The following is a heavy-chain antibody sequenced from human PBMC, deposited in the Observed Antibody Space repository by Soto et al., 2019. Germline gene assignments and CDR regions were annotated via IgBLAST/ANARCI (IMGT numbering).Heavy chain of an antibody. Sequence: QVQLVQSGAEMKKPGSSVKVSCKASGDTFTGYAISWVRQAPGQGREWMGWVIPTFGTTKYAQRFQGRVTISVDELASTAYMELSSLRPEDTALYYCAIDRLIVAVAVGRMDVWGQGTTVTVSS. CDR2: VIPTFGTT. V-gene: IGHV1-69*01. J-gene: IGHJ6*02. CDR1: GDTFTGYA. CDR3: AIDRLIVAVAVGRMDV. D-gene: IGHD6-19*01.